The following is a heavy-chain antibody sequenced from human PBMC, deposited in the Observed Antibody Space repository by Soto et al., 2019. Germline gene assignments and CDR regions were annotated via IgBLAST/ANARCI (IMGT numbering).Heavy chain of an antibody. Sequence: QITLKESGPALVKPTQTLTLTCTFSGFSLSTRGVGVGWIRQPPGKALDWLALIYWDDDQRYRPSLKGRLTIAQYTSTNQVVLTMTNMEPVDTGTYYCAHDSSGYYGFDYWGQGTLVTVSS. CDR1: GFSLSTRGVG. V-gene: IGHV2-5*02. CDR3: AHDSSGYYGFDY. CDR2: IYWDDDQ. D-gene: IGHD3-22*01. J-gene: IGHJ4*02.